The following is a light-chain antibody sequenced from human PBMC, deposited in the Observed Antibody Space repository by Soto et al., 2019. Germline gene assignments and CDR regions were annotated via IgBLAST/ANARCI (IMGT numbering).Light chain of an antibody. J-gene: IGKJ1*01. V-gene: IGKV3D-20*02. Sequence: EIALTQSPGTLSLCPGERAPLSCLASQSVSSGYIAWYQQKPGQAPRLLIYGASTRATGIPARFSGSGSGTDFTLTISSLEPEDFAVYYCQQRSNWPWTFGQGTKVDIK. CDR2: GAS. CDR3: QQRSNWPWT. CDR1: QSVSSGY.